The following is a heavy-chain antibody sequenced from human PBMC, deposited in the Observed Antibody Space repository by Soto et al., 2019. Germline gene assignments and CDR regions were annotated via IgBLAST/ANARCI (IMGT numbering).Heavy chain of an antibody. D-gene: IGHD3-10*01. CDR3: ARTSYYGSENHYYYSGMDV. J-gene: IGHJ6*02. Sequence: SETLSLTCTVSGGSISSGGYYWSWIRQHPGKGLEWIGYIYYGGSTYYNPSLKSRVTVSVDTSKNQFSLKLSSVTAADTAVYYCARTSYYGSENHYYYSGMDVWGQGATVTVSS. CDR1: GGSISSGGYY. V-gene: IGHV4-31*03. CDR2: IYYGGST.